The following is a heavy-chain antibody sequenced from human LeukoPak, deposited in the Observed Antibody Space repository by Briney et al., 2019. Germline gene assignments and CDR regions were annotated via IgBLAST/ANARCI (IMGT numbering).Heavy chain of an antibody. D-gene: IGHD6-13*01. CDR1: GGSISSYY. J-gene: IGHJ4*02. CDR2: IYYSGST. Sequence: SETLSLTCTVSGGSISSYYWSWIRQPPGKGLEWIGYIYYSGSTNYNPSLKSRVTISVDTSKNQFSLKLSSVTAADTAVYYCARGRPGSGTPFDYWGQGTLVTVSS. CDR3: ARGRPGSGTPFDY. V-gene: IGHV4-59*01.